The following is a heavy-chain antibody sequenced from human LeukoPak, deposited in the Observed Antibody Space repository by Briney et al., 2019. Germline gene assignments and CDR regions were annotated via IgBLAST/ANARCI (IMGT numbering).Heavy chain of an antibody. CDR1: GGSFSGYY. J-gene: IGHJ3*02. CDR2: INHDGST. Sequence: PSETLSLTCAVYGGSFSGYYWSWIRQPPGKGLEWIGEINHDGSTKYNPSLKSRVTISLDTSKNQFSLKLRSVTAADTAVYYCARTYCSSTFCYTSAFDIWGQGTMVTVSS. D-gene: IGHD2-2*02. CDR3: ARTYCSSTFCYTSAFDI. V-gene: IGHV4-34*01.